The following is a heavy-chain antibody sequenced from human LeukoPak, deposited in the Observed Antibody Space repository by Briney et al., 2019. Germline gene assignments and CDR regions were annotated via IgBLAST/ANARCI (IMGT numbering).Heavy chain of an antibody. CDR2: ISYDGSNK. J-gene: IGHJ6*02. CDR3: ARSYSSSWPYYYYGMDV. Sequence: GRSLRLSCAASGFTFSSYGMHWVRQAPGKGLEWVAVISYDGSNKYYADSVKGRFTISRDNSKNTLYLQMNSLRAEDTAVYYCARSYSSSWPYYYYGMDVWGQGTTVTVSS. CDR1: GFTFSSYG. D-gene: IGHD6-13*01. V-gene: IGHV3-30*03.